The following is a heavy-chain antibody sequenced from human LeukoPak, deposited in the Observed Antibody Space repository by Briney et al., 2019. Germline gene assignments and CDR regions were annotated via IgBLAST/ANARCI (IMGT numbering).Heavy chain of an antibody. CDR2: IGTAGDT. D-gene: IGHD3-22*01. J-gene: IGHJ4*02. Sequence: PGGSLRLSCAASGFTFSSYDMHWVRQATGKGLGWVSAIGTAGDTYYPGSVKGRFTISRENAKNSLHLQMNSLRAGDTAVHYCARHDSSGSIDYWGQGTLVTVSS. V-gene: IGHV3-13*01. CDR1: GFTFSSYD. CDR3: ARHDSSGSIDY.